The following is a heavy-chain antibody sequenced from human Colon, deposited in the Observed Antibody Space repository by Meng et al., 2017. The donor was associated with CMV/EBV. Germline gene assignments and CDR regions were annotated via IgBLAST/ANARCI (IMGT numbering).Heavy chain of an antibody. D-gene: IGHD3-16*01. CDR2: ISPTGSDT. Sequence: VQLFQSGGGLFEPGGVLRLSCAASGFIFSDYYMTWIREAPWKGLEWVSYISPTGSDTNYADSVRGRFTISRDNAKNSLFLQMSSLTAEDTAVYYCVKGHTMINPWGQGTLVTVSS. V-gene: IGHV3-11*03. CDR3: VKGHTMINP. J-gene: IGHJ5*02. CDR1: GFIFSDYY.